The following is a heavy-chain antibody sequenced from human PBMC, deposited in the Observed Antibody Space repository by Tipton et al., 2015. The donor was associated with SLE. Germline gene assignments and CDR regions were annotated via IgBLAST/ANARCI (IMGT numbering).Heavy chain of an antibody. V-gene: IGHV4-61*01. CDR3: ARDRSGGAGFDY. CDR1: GDTIDGNTYF. J-gene: IGHJ4*02. D-gene: IGHD6-19*01. Sequence: TLSLTCTVSGDTIDGNTYFWSWIRQPPGKGLQWIGYIYYSGSTNYNPSLKSRVTISVDTSKKQFSLKLSSVTAADTAVYYCARDRSGGAGFDYWGQGTLVTVSS. CDR2: IYYSGST.